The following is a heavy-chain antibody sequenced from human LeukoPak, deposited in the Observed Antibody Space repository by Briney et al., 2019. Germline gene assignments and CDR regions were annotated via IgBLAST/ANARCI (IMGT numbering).Heavy chain of an antibody. V-gene: IGHV1-69*04. CDR3: ASPKGSSSWYRSPYYYYGMDV. CDR1: GGTFSSYA. D-gene: IGHD6-13*01. J-gene: IGHJ6*02. Sequence: SVKVSCKASGGTFSSYAISWVRQAPGQGLEWMGRINPILGIANYAQKFQGRVTITADKSTSTAYMELSSLRSEDTAVYYCASPKGSSSWYRSPYYYYGMDVWGQGTTVTVSS. CDR2: INPILGIA.